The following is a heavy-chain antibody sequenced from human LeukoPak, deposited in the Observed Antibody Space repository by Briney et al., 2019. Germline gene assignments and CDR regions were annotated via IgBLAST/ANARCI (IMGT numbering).Heavy chain of an antibody. V-gene: IGHV3-43*02. Sequence: GGSLRLSCAASGFTFDDYDMHWVRQAPGKGLEWVSLISWDGGSTYYADSVKGRFTISRDNSKNSLYLQMNSLRAEDTALYYCERGGYGDYYYYYMDVWGKGTTVTVSS. CDR1: GFTFDDYD. D-gene: IGHD4-17*01. CDR2: ISWDGGST. CDR3: ERGGYGDYYYYYMDV. J-gene: IGHJ6*03.